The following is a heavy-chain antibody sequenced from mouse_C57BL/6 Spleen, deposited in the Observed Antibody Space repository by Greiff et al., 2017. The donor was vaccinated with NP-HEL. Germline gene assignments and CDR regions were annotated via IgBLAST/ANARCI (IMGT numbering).Heavy chain of an antibody. CDR2: IDPNSGGT. CDR3: ASSFYYDYDGRGD. V-gene: IGHV1-72*01. J-gene: IGHJ2*01. CDR1: GYTFTSYW. Sequence: QVQLKQPGAELVKPGASVKLSCKASGYTFTSYWMHWVKQRPGRGLEWIGRIDPNSGGTKYNEKFKSKATLTVDKPSSTAYMQLSSLTSEDSAVYYCASSFYYDYDGRGDWGQGTTLTVSS. D-gene: IGHD2-4*01.